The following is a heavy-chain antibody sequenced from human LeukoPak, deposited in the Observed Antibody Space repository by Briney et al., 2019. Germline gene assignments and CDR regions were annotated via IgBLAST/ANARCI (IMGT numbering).Heavy chain of an antibody. V-gene: IGHV4-34*01. CDR1: GGSFSGYY. CDR3: ARRINPFDY. CDR2: INHSGST. D-gene: IGHD1-14*01. J-gene: IGHJ4*02. Sequence: PSETLSLTCAVYGGSFSGYYWSWIRQPPGKGLEWIGEINHSGSTNYNPSLKSRVTISVDTSKNQFSLKLSSVTAADTAVYYCARRINPFDYWGQGTLVTVSS.